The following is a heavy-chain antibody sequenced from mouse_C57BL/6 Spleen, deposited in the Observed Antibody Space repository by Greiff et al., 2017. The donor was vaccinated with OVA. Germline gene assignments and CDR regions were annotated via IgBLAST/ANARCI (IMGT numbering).Heavy chain of an antibody. CDR3: ARGADSNYYAMDY. CDR1: GFSLTSYG. Sequence: VKLMESGPGLVAPSQSLSITCTVSGFSLTSYGVHWVRQPPGKGLEWLVVIWSDGSTTYNSALKSRPSISKDNSKSQVFLKMNSLQTDDTAMYYCARGADSNYYAMDYWGQGTSVTVSS. J-gene: IGHJ4*01. CDR2: IWSDGST. D-gene: IGHD2-5*01. V-gene: IGHV2-6*03.